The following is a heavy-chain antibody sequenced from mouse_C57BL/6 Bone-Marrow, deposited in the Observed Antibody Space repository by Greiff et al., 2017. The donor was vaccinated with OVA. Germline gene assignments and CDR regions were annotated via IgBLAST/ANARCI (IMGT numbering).Heavy chain of an antibody. Sequence: VQLQQSDAELVKPGASVKISCKVSGYTFTDHTIHWMKQRPEQGLEWIGYIYPRDGSTKYNEKFKGKATLTADKSSSTAYMQLNSLTSEDSAVYFCARKGGGSSFNWYFDGWGTGTTVTVSS. D-gene: IGHD1-1*01. J-gene: IGHJ1*03. CDR1: GYTFTDHT. CDR3: ARKGGGSSFNWYFDG. CDR2: IYPRDGST. V-gene: IGHV1-78*01.